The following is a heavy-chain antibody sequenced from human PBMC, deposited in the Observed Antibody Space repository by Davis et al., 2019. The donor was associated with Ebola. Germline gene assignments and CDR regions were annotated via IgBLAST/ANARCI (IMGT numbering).Heavy chain of an antibody. D-gene: IGHD3-22*01. CDR1: GYTFTSYI. V-gene: IGHV1-3*01. J-gene: IGHJ4*01. Sequence: ASVKVSCKASGYTFTSYIIHWVRQAPGQRPEWLGWINVGNGTTESVQKFQGRVTITGDTSASAAYMELNSLTSADTAVYFCARGDRIGYSYDSNSFTYWGQGTLVTVSA. CDR2: INVGNGTT. CDR3: ARGDRIGYSYDSNSFTY.